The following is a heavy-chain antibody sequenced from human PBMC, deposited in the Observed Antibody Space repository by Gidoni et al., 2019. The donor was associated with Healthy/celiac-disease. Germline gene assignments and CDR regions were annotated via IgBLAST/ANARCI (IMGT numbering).Heavy chain of an antibody. Sequence: QVQLVQSGAEVKKPGASVKVSCQVSGYTLTELSMPWVRQAPGKGLEWMGGFDPEDGETIYAQKFQGRVTMTEDTSTDTADMELSSLRSEDTAVYYCATGGGGYYNVFRPYFDYWGQGTLVTVSS. V-gene: IGHV1-24*01. CDR1: GYTLTELS. D-gene: IGHD3-3*01. J-gene: IGHJ4*02. CDR2: FDPEDGET. CDR3: ATGGGGYYNVFRPYFDY.